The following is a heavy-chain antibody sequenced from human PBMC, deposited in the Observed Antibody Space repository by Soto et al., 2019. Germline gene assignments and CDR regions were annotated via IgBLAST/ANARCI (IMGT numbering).Heavy chain of an antibody. V-gene: IGHV4-39*01. CDR2: IYYSGST. CDR3: ARHRKEWLAYYYYYYMDV. CDR1: GGSISSSSYY. Sequence: PSETLSLTCTVSGGSISSSSYYWGWIRQPPGKGLEWIGSIYYSGSTYYNPSLKSRVTISVDTSKNQFSLKLSSVTAADTAVYYCARHRKEWLAYYYYYYMDVWGKGTTVTVSS. D-gene: IGHD5-12*01. J-gene: IGHJ6*03.